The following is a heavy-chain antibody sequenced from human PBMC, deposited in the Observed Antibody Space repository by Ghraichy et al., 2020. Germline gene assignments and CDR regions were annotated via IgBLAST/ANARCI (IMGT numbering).Heavy chain of an antibody. J-gene: IGHJ4*02. D-gene: IGHD5-12*01. V-gene: IGHV1-46*03. CDR2: INPSGGHT. CDR1: GYTFANYY. CDR3: TRTSGYSGYDFVY. Sequence: SVKVSFKASGYTFANYYVHWVRLAPGQGLEWMGLINPSGGHTRYSQKFQGRVTLTRDTSTNTVYMLLSGLTSEDTAIYYCTRTSGYSGYDFVYWGQGTLVTVSS.